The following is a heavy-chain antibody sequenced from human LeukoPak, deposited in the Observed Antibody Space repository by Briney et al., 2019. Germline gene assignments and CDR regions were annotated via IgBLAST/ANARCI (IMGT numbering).Heavy chain of an antibody. CDR1: GCTFSSYW. CDR3: ARQNDFRLDY. CDR2: IYPGDSDT. Sequence: KPGESLRISCKGSGCTFSSYWIGWVRQMPGKGLEWMGIIYPGDSDTRYSPSLQGQVTISVDTSIGTAYLQWSSLKASDTAIYYCARQNDFRLDYWGQGTLVTVSS. V-gene: IGHV5-51*01. D-gene: IGHD3-3*01. J-gene: IGHJ4*02.